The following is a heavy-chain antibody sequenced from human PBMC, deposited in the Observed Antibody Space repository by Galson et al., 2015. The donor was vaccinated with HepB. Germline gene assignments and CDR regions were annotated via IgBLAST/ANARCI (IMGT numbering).Heavy chain of an antibody. J-gene: IGHJ4*02. CDR2: IRDDGSNK. D-gene: IGHD3-10*01. CDR3: AKDGARGTMVPYYFAY. V-gene: IGHV3-30*02. CDR1: GFDFSTYG. Sequence: SLRLSCAVSGFDFSTYGMHWVRQAPGKGLEWVAFIRDDGSNKYYGDSVKGRLTISRDNSKNTLYLQMNSLTTEDTAVYYCAKDGARGTMVPYYFAYWGQGALVTVSS.